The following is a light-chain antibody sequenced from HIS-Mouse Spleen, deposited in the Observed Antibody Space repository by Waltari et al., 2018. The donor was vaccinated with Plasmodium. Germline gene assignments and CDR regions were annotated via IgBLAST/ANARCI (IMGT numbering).Light chain of an antibody. CDR1: VLAKKY. CDR3: DSAADNNRV. J-gene: IGLJ3*02. V-gene: IGLV3-27*01. CDR2: KDS. Sequence: SYELTQPSSVSVSPGQTARITCSGDVLAKKYARWFQQKPGQATVLVMYKDSERPSGIPERLSGSSSGNTVTLTISGAQVGDEADYYRDSAADNNRVLGGGTKLTVL.